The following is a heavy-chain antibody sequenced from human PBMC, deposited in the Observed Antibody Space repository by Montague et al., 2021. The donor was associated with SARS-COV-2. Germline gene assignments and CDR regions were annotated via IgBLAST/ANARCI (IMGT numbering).Heavy chain of an antibody. CDR1: GASVGSSD. Sequence: SETLSLTYTVSGASVGSSDWGWIRQSPGKGLEWIGYFYSVGSTDYNPSLKSRATISRDTSKNQFSLKVRSVTAADTAVYYCARETMTADAFDIWGQGTMVTVPS. CDR3: ARETMTADAFDI. D-gene: IGHD1-14*01. J-gene: IGHJ3*02. V-gene: IGHV4-59*02. CDR2: FYSVGST.